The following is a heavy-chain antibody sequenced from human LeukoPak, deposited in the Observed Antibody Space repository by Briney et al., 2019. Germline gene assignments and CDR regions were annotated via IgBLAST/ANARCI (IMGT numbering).Heavy chain of an antibody. CDR2: ISSDGSNK. Sequence: PGGSLRLSCAASGFTFSSFSMHWVRQAPGKGLEWVSVISSDGSNKYYADSVKGRFTISRDNSKNTLSLQMDSLTPEDSALYYCARGYCSRANCLEGYWGPGTLVTVSS. D-gene: IGHD2-2*01. J-gene: IGHJ4*02. CDR1: GFTFSSFS. V-gene: IGHV3-30-3*01. CDR3: ARGYCSRANCLEGY.